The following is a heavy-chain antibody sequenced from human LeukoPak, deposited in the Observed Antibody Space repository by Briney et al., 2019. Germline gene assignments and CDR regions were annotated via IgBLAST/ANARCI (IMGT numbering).Heavy chain of an antibody. V-gene: IGHV1-18*01. CDR1: GYTFTSYG. J-gene: IGHJ4*02. D-gene: IGHD3-9*01. CDR2: ISAYNGNT. CDR3: ARVGSHYDILTGNYN. Sequence: GPAKVSCKASGYTFTSYGISWVRQAPGQGLEWMGWISAYNGNTNYAQKLQGRVTMTTDTSTSTAYMELRSLRSDDTAVYYCARVGSHYDILTGNYNWGQGTLVTVSS.